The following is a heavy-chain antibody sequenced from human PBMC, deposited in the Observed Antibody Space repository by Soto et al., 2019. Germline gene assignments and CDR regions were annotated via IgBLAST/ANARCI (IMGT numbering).Heavy chain of an antibody. V-gene: IGHV1-18*01. Sequence: QVQLVQSGAEVEKAGASVKVSCKASGFNFITYGINWVRQAPGQGLEWMGWISAYNGNTNYAQKLQGRVTMTTDTSTTTAYMELRSLRSDDTAVYYCARGYCSGGSCPYGVDVWGQGTTVTVSS. D-gene: IGHD2-15*01. J-gene: IGHJ6*02. CDR3: ARGYCSGGSCPYGVDV. CDR1: GFNFITYG. CDR2: ISAYNGNT.